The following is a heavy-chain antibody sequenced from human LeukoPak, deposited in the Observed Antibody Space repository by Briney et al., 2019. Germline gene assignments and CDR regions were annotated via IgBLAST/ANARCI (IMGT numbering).Heavy chain of an antibody. D-gene: IGHD2-8*02. CDR1: GFTFSSFA. J-gene: IGHJ4*02. V-gene: IGHV3-23*01. Sequence: GGSLRLSCAASGFTFSSFAMSWVRQAPGKGLEWVSTFTTGGNTYYADSVKGRFTISRDNSKNTLYLQMNSLRAEDTAVYYCARGTLLGGQGTLVTVSS. CDR2: FTTGGNT. CDR3: ARGTLL.